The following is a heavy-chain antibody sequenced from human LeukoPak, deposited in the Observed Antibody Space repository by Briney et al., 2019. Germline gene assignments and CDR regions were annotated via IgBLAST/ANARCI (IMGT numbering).Heavy chain of an antibody. CDR1: EFTFSTYA. D-gene: IGHD2-21*01. Sequence: PGGSLRLSCAASEFTFSTYAMHWVRQAPGKGLEWVAFISYDGNKKDYADSVKGRFTISRDNSKNTLYLQMNSLRAEDTAVYYCAKHILDTYYYQYYMDVWGKGTMVTVSS. CDR3: AKHILDTYYYQYYMDV. J-gene: IGHJ6*03. CDR2: ISYDGNKK. V-gene: IGHV3-30*04.